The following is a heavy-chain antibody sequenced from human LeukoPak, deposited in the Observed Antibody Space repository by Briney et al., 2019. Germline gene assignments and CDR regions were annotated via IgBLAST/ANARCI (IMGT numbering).Heavy chain of an antibody. Sequence: SETLSLTCTVSGGSISSCYWSWIRQPPGKGLEWIGEINHSGSTNYNPSLKSRVTISADTSKNQFSLELSSVTAADTAVYYCARHGLITARHAFDIWGQGTVVTVSS. CDR3: ARHGLITARHAFDI. J-gene: IGHJ3*02. V-gene: IGHV4-34*01. D-gene: IGHD3-10*01. CDR1: GGSISSCY. CDR2: INHSGST.